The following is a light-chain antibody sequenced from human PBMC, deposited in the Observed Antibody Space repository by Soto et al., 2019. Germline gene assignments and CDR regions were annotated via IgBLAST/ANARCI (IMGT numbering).Light chain of an antibody. CDR3: QQNNSYST. CDR1: QYISTW. Sequence: DIQMTQSPSTLSASVGDRVTITCRASQYISTWLAWYQQKAGKAPKLLISKASSLESRVPSRFSGSGSGTEFTLTISSLQHYHFASYYCQQNNSYSTFGQGTKVEVK. V-gene: IGKV1-5*03. CDR2: KAS. J-gene: IGKJ1*01.